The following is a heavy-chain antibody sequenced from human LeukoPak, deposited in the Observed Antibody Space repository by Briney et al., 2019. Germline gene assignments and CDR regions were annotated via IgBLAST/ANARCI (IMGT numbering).Heavy chain of an antibody. CDR1: GFTFSHYG. Sequence: GGSLRLSGAASGFTFSHYGMNWVRQAPGKGLEWVSSISSSSTYIYYADSVKGRFTISRDNAKNSLYLQMNSLTAEDTAVYYCAKSSGWNYYYYYMDVWGKGTTVIASS. CDR3: AKSSGWNYYYYYMDV. D-gene: IGHD6-19*01. V-gene: IGHV3-21*01. CDR2: ISSSSTYI. J-gene: IGHJ6*03.